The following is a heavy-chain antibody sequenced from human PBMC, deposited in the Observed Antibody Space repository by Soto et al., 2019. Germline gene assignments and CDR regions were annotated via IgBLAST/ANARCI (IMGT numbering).Heavy chain of an antibody. D-gene: IGHD5-12*01. CDR2: IYPGDSDT. Sequence: PGESLKISCKGSGYSFTSYWICWVRQMPGKGLEWTGIIYPGDSDTRYSPSFQGQVTISADKSISTAYLQWSSLKASDTAMYYCVRGGDGYNPYYYYYYGMDVWGQETTLTISS. CDR3: VRGGDGYNPYYYYYYGMDV. V-gene: IGHV5-51*01. CDR1: GYSFTSYW. J-gene: IGHJ6*02.